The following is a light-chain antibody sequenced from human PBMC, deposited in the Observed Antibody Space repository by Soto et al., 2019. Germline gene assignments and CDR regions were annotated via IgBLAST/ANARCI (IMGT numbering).Light chain of an antibody. CDR3: QTYNSARVT. CDR1: QCISNS. CDR2: AAS. Sequence: DIQITQSPSSLSAYVGDKVTITCRASQCISNSLAWYQQNAGKSPKLLIYAASNLQSGVPTRFSGSGSGTDFSLTISSLQPEDVATYYWQTYNSARVTFGGGTKVEIK. V-gene: IGKV1-27*01. J-gene: IGKJ4*01.